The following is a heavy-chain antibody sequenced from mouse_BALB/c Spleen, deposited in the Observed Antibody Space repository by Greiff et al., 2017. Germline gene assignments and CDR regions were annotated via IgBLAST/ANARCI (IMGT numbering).Heavy chain of an antibody. CDR1: GYTFTDYE. Sequence: QVQLQQSGAELVRPGASVTLSCKASGYTFTDYEMHWVKQTPVHGLEWIGAIDPETGGTAYNQKFKGKATLTADKSSSTAYMELRSLTSEDSAVYYRTRGGMITTWFAYWGQGSLVTVSA. J-gene: IGHJ3*01. CDR2: IDPETGGT. V-gene: IGHV1-15*01. CDR3: TRGGMITTWFAY. D-gene: IGHD2-4*01.